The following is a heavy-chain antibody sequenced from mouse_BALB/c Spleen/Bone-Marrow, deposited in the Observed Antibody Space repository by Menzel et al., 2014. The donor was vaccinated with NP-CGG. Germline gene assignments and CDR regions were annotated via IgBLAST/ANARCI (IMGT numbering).Heavy chain of an antibody. CDR1: GYTLSSYW. J-gene: IGHJ3*01. D-gene: IGHD3-1*01. CDR2: IFPGSGNT. Sequence: QVQLKDSGAELMKPGASVKISCKATGYTLSSYWIEWLKQRPGHGLEWIGGIFPGSGNTNYNEKFKGSVTFTADSSSNTAYIQLSSLTSEDSDVYSCARELGLQFAYWGQGTLVTVSA. CDR3: ARELGLQFAY. V-gene: IGHV1-9*01.